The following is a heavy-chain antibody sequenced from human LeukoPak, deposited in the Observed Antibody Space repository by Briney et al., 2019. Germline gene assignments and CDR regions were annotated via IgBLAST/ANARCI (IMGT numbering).Heavy chain of an antibody. V-gene: IGHV4-59*01. D-gene: IGHD1-26*01. J-gene: IGHJ6*02. Sequence: SETLSLTCSVSDGSINSYYWNWIRRPPGKGLVWIGYIYYNGNTNYSPSLKSRVTMSVDTSKNLFSLKVGSVTAADTAVYYCARGRSNYYGMDVWGQGTTVTVSS. CDR3: ARGRSNYYGMDV. CDR2: IYYNGNT. CDR1: DGSINSYY.